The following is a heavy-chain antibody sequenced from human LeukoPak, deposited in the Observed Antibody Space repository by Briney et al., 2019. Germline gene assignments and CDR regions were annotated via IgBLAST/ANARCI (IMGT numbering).Heavy chain of an antibody. V-gene: IGHV4-59*01. D-gene: IGHD4-23*01. CDR3: ARDLSGGRMVDH. Sequence: PSETLSLTCTVPGGSISTYYWSWIRHPPGKGLEWIGYIYYSGSTNYNPSLKSRVTISVDTSKNQFSLKLSSVTAADTAVYYCARDLSGGRMVDHWGQGTLVTVSS. CDR1: GGSISTYY. J-gene: IGHJ4*02. CDR2: IYYSGST.